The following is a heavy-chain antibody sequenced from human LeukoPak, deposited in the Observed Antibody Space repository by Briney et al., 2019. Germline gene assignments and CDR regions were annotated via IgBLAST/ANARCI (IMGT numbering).Heavy chain of an antibody. CDR3: ARGTLAPGWLDP. J-gene: IGHJ5*02. CDR1: GGSISSGDYY. V-gene: IGHV4-30-4*08. Sequence: SETLSLTCTVSGGSISSGDYYWSWIRQPPGKGLEWIGYIYYSGSTYYNPSLKSRVTISVDTSKNQFSLKLSSVTAADTAVYYCARGTLAPGWLDPWGQGTLVTVSS. CDR2: IYYSGST.